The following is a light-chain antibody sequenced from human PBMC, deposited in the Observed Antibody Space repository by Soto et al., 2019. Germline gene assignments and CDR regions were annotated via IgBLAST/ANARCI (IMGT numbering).Light chain of an antibody. CDR2: GAS. CDR1: QSVSSSY. Sequence: EIVLTQSPGTLSLSPGERATLSCRASQSVSSSYLAWYQQKPGQAPRLLIYGASSRATGIPDRFNGSGSGTDSTLTISRLEPEDFAVYFCQQYNNSPWTFGQGTKVEIK. V-gene: IGKV3-20*01. J-gene: IGKJ1*01. CDR3: QQYNNSPWT.